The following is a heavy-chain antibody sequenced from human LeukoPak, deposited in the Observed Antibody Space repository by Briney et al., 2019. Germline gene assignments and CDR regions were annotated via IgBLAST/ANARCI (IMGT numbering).Heavy chain of an antibody. V-gene: IGHV3-11*01. CDR3: ARLVTVAGRYYFDY. D-gene: IGHD6-19*01. J-gene: IGHJ4*02. Sequence: GGFLRLSSAPSGFTPSDYYMSWVRPAAGEGREWVSYISSSVSPIYYADGVKGRFTISRDNAKNSLYLQMNSLRAEDTAVYYCARLVTVAGRYYFDYWGQGTLVTVSS. CDR1: GFTPSDYY. CDR2: ISSSVSPI.